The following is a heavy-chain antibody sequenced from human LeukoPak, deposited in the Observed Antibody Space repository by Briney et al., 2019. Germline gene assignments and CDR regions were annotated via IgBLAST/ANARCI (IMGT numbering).Heavy chain of an antibody. CDR3: AKDKAASEQQLVRNYFDY. CDR2: IRYDGSNK. D-gene: IGHD6-13*01. J-gene: IGHJ4*02. V-gene: IGHV3-30*02. CDR1: GFTFSSYG. Sequence: GGSLRLSCAASGFTFSSYGMHWVRQAPGKGLEWVAFIRYDGSNKYYADSVKGRFTISRDNSKNTLYLQMNSLRAEDTAVYYCAKDKAASEQQLVRNYFDYWGQGTLVTVSS.